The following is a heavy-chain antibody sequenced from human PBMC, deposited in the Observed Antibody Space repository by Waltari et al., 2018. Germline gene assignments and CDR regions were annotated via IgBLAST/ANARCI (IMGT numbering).Heavy chain of an antibody. CDR3: AKDKGYCSSTSCSGVFDY. CDR2: IRYDGSYK. CDR1: GFSFSSYG. V-gene: IGHV3-30*02. Sequence: QVQLVESGGGVVQPGRSLRLSCAASGFSFSSYGMHWVRQAPGKGLEWVSFIRYDGSYKYYADSVKGRFTISRDNSKNTLYLQMNSLRAEDTAVYYCAKDKGYCSSTSCSGVFDYWGQGTLVTVSS. J-gene: IGHJ4*02. D-gene: IGHD2-2*01.